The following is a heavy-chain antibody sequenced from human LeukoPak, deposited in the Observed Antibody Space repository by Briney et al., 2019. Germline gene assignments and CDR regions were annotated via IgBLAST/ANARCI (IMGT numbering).Heavy chain of an antibody. V-gene: IGHV4-30-4*01. D-gene: IGHD3-22*01. CDR3: ASQPKTYYYDSSGYLDY. CDR2: IYYSGST. J-gene: IGHJ4*02. CDR1: GGSISSGDYY. Sequence: SETLSLTCTVSGGSISSGDYYWSWIRQPPGKGLEWIGYIYYSGSTYYNPSLKSRVTISVDTSKNQFSLKLSSVTAADTAVYYCASQPKTYYYDSSGYLDYWGQGTLVTVSS.